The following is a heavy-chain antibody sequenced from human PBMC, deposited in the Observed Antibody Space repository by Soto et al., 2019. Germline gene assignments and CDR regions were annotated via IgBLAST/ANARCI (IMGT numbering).Heavy chain of an antibody. V-gene: IGHV1-69*06. J-gene: IGHJ3*01. CDR3: ARPGGSGWSAGFDV. CDR1: GGSFISYA. Sequence: QVQLVQSGAEVKKPGSSVKVSCKASGGSFISYALGWVRQAPGHGLEWMGGIVPILGSTKYSHKFRGRLTITADKPTSTSYMELSSLKSEDTAMYYCARPGGSGWSAGFDVWGQGTRVAVSS. D-gene: IGHD6-19*01. CDR2: IVPILGST.